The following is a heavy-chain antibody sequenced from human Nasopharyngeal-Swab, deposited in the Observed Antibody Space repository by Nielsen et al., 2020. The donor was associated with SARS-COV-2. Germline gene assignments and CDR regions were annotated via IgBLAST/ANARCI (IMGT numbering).Heavy chain of an antibody. J-gene: IGHJ4*02. D-gene: IGHD2-15*01. CDR3: ARDGSRDIVVVVAATTSCYFDY. V-gene: IGHV1-46*01. Sequence: WVRQAPGQGLEWMGIINPSGGSTSSAQKFQGRVTMTRDTSTSTVYMELSSLRSEDTAVYYCARDGSRDIVVVVAATTSCYFDYWGQGTLVTVPS. CDR2: INPSGGST.